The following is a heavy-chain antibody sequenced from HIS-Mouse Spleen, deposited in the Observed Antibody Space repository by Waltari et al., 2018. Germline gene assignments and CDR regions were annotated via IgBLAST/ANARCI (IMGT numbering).Heavy chain of an antibody. CDR3: AYGDYFDY. CDR2: IYYSGGT. CDR1: GGSISSSSYY. V-gene: IGHV4-39*01. Sequence: QLQLQESGPGLVKPSETLSLTCTVSGGSISSSSYYWGWIRQPPGTGLGWIGSIYYSGGTYYNPCLKRRVTISVDTSNNQFPLKLSSVTAADTAVYYCAYGDYFDYWGQGTLVTVSS. J-gene: IGHJ4*02. D-gene: IGHD4-17*01.